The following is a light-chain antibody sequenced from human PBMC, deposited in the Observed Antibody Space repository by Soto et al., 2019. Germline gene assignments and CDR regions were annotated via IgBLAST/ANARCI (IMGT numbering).Light chain of an antibody. J-gene: IGLJ3*02. CDR3: TSYTSSSTWV. Sequence: QSALTQPASVSGSRGQSITISCTGTSSDVGGYNYVSWYQQHPGKAPKLMIYEVSNRPSGVSNRFSGSKSGNTASLTISGLQAEDEADSYCTSYTSSSTWVFGGGTKLTVL. V-gene: IGLV2-14*01. CDR2: EVS. CDR1: SSDVGGYNY.